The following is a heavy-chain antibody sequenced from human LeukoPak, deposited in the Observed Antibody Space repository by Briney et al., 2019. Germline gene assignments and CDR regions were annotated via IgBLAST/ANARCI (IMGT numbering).Heavy chain of an antibody. J-gene: IGHJ4*02. CDR1: GFTFSNYA. D-gene: IGHD3-3*01. Sequence: GGSLRLSCAASGFTFSNYAMSWVRQAPGKGLEWVSWISGSGGTTYYADSVKGRFTISRDNSKNTLYLQMNSLRAEDTAVYYCAKATVLRFLEWLLPPDYWGQGTLVTLSS. CDR2: ISGSGGTT. V-gene: IGHV3-23*01. CDR3: AKATVLRFLEWLLPPDY.